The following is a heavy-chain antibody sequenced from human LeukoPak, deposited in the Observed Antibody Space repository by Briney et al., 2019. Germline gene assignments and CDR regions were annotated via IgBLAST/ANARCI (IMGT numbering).Heavy chain of an antibody. CDR1: GGTFSSYA. CDR2: IIPIFGTA. D-gene: IGHD6-13*01. Sequence: GASVNVSCTASGGTFSSYAISRVRPAPGQRLAWMGGIIPIFGTANYAQKFQGRVTITADESTSTAYMELSSLRSEDTAVYYCAGAAGTHDAFDIWGQGTMVTVSS. CDR3: AGAAGTHDAFDI. J-gene: IGHJ3*02. V-gene: IGHV1-69*13.